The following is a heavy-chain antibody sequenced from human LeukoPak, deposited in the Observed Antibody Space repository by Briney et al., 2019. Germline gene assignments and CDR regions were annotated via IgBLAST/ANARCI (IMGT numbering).Heavy chain of an antibody. Sequence: PGGSLRLSCAASGFSFTTYWMSWVRQAQGKGLEWVANINQDGTEKYYVDSVKGRFTISRDNAKNSLYLQMNSLRAEDTALYYCATRGYYEPLDYWGQGTLVTVSS. D-gene: IGHD3-22*01. J-gene: IGHJ4*02. CDR3: ATRGYYEPLDY. CDR1: GFSFTTYW. V-gene: IGHV3-7*03. CDR2: INQDGTEK.